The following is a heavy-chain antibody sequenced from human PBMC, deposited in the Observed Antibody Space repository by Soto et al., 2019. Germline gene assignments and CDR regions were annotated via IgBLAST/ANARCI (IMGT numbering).Heavy chain of an antibody. CDR2: IYYSGST. CDR1: GGSISSYY. V-gene: IGHV4-59*08. D-gene: IGHD3-22*01. CDR3: ARHSSMIVAYYGMDV. J-gene: IGHJ6*02. Sequence: QVQLQESGPGLVKPSETLSLTCTVSGGSISSYYWSWIRQPPGKGLEWIGYIYYSGSTNYNPSLQSRVTISVDTSKNQSSLKLGSVTAADTAVYYCARHSSMIVAYYGMDVWGQGTTVTVSS.